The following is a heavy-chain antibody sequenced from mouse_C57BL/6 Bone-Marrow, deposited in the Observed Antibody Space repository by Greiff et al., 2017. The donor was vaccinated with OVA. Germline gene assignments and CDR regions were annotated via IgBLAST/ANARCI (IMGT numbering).Heavy chain of an antibody. Sequence: EVQRVESGGGLVKPGGSLKLSCAASGFTFSSYAMSWVRQTPEKRLEWVATISDGGSYTYYPDNVKGRFTISRDNAKNNLYLQMSHLKSEDTAMYYCARDGGYYGSSPSYAMDYWGQGTSVTVSS. V-gene: IGHV5-4*01. CDR3: ARDGGYYGSSPSYAMDY. CDR1: GFTFSSYA. J-gene: IGHJ4*01. CDR2: ISDGGSYT. D-gene: IGHD1-1*01.